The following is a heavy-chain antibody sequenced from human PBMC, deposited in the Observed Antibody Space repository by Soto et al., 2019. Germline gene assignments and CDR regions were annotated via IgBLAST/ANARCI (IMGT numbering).Heavy chain of an antibody. CDR3: ARQGPYGMDV. CDR1: YGSISSYY. J-gene: IGHJ6*02. CDR2: IYYSGST. V-gene: IGHV4-59*08. Sequence: QVQLQESGPGLVKPSETLSLTCTVSYGSISSYYWSWIRQPPGKGLEWIGYIYYSGSTNYNPSLKSRVTIPVDTSKNQFSLKLSSVTAADTAVYYCARQGPYGMDVWGQGTTVTVSS.